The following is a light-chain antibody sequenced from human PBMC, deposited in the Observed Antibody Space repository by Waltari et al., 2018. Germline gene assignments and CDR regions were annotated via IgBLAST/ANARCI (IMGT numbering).Light chain of an antibody. CDR3: MQATHWPLT. CDR1: QDLVHTHEKTY. CDR2: KVS. J-gene: IGKJ1*01. Sequence: QDLVHTHEKTYMNWVQHRPGQSPRRLIYKVSNRDSGVPDRFSGSGSGTDFTLTISRVEAEDVGVYYCMQATHWPLTFGQGTKVEIK. V-gene: IGKV2-30*02.